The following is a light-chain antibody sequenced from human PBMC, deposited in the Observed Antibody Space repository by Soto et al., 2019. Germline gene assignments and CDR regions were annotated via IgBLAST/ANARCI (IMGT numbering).Light chain of an antibody. Sequence: DIQMTQSPSTLAASVGDTVTMTCRSSSKWLAWYQKKPGKAPKLLIYDVSNLERGVPPRFSGSTSGAESTLTITGLQPDDLGTYYCQHTTYFTFGKGTKVEIK. CDR2: DVS. CDR1: SSSKW. CDR3: QHTTYFT. J-gene: IGKJ2*01. V-gene: IGKV1-5*01.